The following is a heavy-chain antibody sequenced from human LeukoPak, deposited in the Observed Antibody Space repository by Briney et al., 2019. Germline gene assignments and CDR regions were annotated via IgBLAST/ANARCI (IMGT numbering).Heavy chain of an antibody. V-gene: IGHV1-18*01. J-gene: IGHJ4*02. Sequence: GASVKVSCKASGYTFTNFGISWVRQAPGQRPEWMGWISAYNGNTNYAQKLQGRVTITADESTSTAYMELSSLRSEDTAVYYCASSNRGAYFDYWGQGTLVTVSS. CDR3: ASSNRGAYFDY. CDR1: GYTFTNFG. CDR2: ISAYNGNT. D-gene: IGHD3-10*01.